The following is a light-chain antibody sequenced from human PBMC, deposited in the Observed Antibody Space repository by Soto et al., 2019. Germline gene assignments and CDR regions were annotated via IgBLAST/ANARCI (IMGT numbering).Light chain of an antibody. V-gene: IGKV1-5*03. Sequence: DIQMTQSPSSLSASVGDRVTITCRASHFIDTWVAWYQQKPGKAPKLLVYRASKLQTGVPSRFSGGGSGTEFTLTISSLQPDDFGTYYCQQYSSNVFTFGRGTKLETK. CDR2: RAS. J-gene: IGKJ2*01. CDR1: HFIDTW. CDR3: QQYSSNVFT.